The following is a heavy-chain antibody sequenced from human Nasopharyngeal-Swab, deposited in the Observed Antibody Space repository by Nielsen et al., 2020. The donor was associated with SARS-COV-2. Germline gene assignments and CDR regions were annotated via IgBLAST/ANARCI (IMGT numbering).Heavy chain of an antibody. J-gene: IGHJ6*03. D-gene: IGHD6-19*01. CDR2: IIPYNGNT. CDR3: AREQEYSSGWYEELAGNYYYYMDV. CDR1: GYTFTSYG. Sequence: ASVKVSCKASGYTFTSYGISWVRQAPGQGLEWMGWIIPYNGNTNYAQKLQGRVTITTDTSTSTAYMELRSLRSDDTAVYYCAREQEYSSGWYEELAGNYYYYMDVWGKGTTVTVSS. V-gene: IGHV1-18*01.